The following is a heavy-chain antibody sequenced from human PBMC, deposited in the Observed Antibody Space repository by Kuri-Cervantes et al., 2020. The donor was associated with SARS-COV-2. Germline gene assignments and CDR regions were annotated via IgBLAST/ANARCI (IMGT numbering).Heavy chain of an antibody. Sequence: ASVKVSCKASGYTFTNYGITWVRQAPGQGLEWMGWISAYNGYTIYAQKLQGRVTMTTDTSTTTAYMELRSLRSEDTAVYYCARPYCTTTTCYDGTFDSWGQGTLVTVSS. D-gene: IGHD2-2*01. CDR2: ISAYNGYT. CDR3: ARPYCTTTTCYDGTFDS. V-gene: IGHV1-18*01. CDR1: GYTFTNYG. J-gene: IGHJ4*02.